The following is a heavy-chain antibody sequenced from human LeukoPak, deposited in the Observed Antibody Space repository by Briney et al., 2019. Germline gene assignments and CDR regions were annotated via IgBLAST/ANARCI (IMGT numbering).Heavy chain of an antibody. V-gene: IGHV4-59*01. CDR1: GGSISSYY. CDR2: IYYSGST. Sequence: SETLSLTCTVSGGSISSYYWSWIRQPPGKGLEWIGYIYYSGSTNYNPSLKSRVTISVDTSKNQFSLKLSSVTAADTAVYYCAREEPDDSDAFDIWGQGTMVTVSS. D-gene: IGHD1-14*01. CDR3: AREEPDDSDAFDI. J-gene: IGHJ3*02.